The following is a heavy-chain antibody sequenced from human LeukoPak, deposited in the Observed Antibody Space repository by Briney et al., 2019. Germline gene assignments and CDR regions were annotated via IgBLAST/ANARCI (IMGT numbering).Heavy chain of an antibody. Sequence: PGGSLRLSCAASGFTFSDYYMSWIRQAPGKGLEWVSYISSSGTYTKYADSVKGRFTISRDNAKNSLYLQMSSLRAEDTAVYYCARGGKYASSTHDFWGQGTLVTVSS. CDR1: GFTFSDYY. CDR3: ARGGKYASSTHDF. V-gene: IGHV3-11*06. J-gene: IGHJ4*02. CDR2: ISSSGTYT. D-gene: IGHD3-16*01.